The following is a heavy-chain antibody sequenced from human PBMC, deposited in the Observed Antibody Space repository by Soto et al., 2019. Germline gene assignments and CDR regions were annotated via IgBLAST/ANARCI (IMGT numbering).Heavy chain of an antibody. D-gene: IGHD6-13*01. V-gene: IGHV4-39*02. CDR3: ARDMSIAAAGGWTTFYY. CDR2: IYYGGST. CDR1: GGSISSSSYY. Sequence: QLQLQESGPGLVKPSETLSLTCTVSGGSISSSSYYWGWIRQPPGQGLEWIGSIYYGGSTYYNPSRKSRVTIPVSPSTIQVSLNLSPVTAEDRSVYDCARDMSIAAAGGWTTFYYWGQGTLVTVSS. J-gene: IGHJ4*02.